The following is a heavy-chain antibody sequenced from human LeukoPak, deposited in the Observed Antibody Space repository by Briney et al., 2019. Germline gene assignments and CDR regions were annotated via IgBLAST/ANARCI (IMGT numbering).Heavy chain of an antibody. J-gene: IGHJ4*02. D-gene: IGHD1-26*01. CDR1: GFTFSSYA. V-gene: IGHV3-23*01. Sequence: GGSLRLSCAASGFTFSSYAMSWVRQAPGKGLEWVSAISGSGGSTYYADSVKGRFTISRDNSKNTLYLQMNSLRAEDTAVYYCARDSEWELLGYWGQGTLVTVSS. CDR2: ISGSGGST. CDR3: ARDSEWELLGY.